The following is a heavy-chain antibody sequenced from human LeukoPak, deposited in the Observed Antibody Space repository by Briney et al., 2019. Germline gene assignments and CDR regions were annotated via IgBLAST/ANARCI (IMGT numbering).Heavy chain of an antibody. Sequence: SETLSLTCVVSGYSISSGYYWGWIRQPPGKGLEYIGSIYHSGNTYYNPSLKSRVTISVDTSKNQFSLKLRSVTAADAAVYYCARVRFFDSSGYYYDFDYWGRGALVTVSS. J-gene: IGHJ4*02. CDR2: IYHSGNT. D-gene: IGHD3-22*01. V-gene: IGHV4-38-2*01. CDR3: ARVRFFDSSGYYYDFDY. CDR1: GYSISSGYY.